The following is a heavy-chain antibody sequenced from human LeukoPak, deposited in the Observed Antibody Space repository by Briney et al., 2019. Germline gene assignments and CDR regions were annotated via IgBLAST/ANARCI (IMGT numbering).Heavy chain of an antibody. CDR3: ARGNFHDNKGYSPELRY. CDR2: ISSYNDNT. D-gene: IGHD3-22*01. V-gene: IGHV1-18*01. Sequence: ASVKVSCKASGYTFSNYGISWVRQAPGQGLEWMGWISSYNDNTNYAQKLQGRVTMTTDTSTSTAYMELRSLRSDDTAVYYCARGNFHDNKGYSPELRYWGQGTLVTVSS. CDR1: GYTFSNYG. J-gene: IGHJ4*02.